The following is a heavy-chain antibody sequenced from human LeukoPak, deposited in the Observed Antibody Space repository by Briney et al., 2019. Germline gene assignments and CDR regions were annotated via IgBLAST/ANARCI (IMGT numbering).Heavy chain of an antibody. D-gene: IGHD3-9*01. Sequence: GESLKISCKGSGYSFTSYWIGWVRQMPGKGLEWMGIIYPGDYNTRYSPSFQGQVTISADKSISTAYLQWSGLKASDTAMYYSARQYYDILTGPNWFDSWGQGTLVTVSS. CDR3: ARQYYDILTGPNWFDS. CDR1: GYSFTSYW. J-gene: IGHJ5*01. CDR2: IYPGDYNT. V-gene: IGHV5-51*01.